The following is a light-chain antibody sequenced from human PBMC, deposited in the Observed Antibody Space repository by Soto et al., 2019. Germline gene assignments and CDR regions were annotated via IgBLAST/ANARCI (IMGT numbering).Light chain of an antibody. CDR1: NIGSKR. Sequence: SYELTQPPSVSVAPGKTARITCGGNNIGSKRVHWYQQKPGQAPVLVIYHDSDRPSGIPERFSGSNSGNTATLTISRVEAGDEADYYCLVWDSSTGVFGTGTKLTVL. J-gene: IGLJ1*01. CDR2: HDS. V-gene: IGLV3-21*04. CDR3: LVWDSSTGV.